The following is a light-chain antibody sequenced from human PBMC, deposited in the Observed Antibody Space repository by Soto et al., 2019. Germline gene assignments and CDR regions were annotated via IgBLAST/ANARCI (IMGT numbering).Light chain of an antibody. Sequence: EIAMTQSPVTLSASPGERVTLSCRDSQSVNINLAWYQQRPGQAPRVLIYGASNRASGIPDRFSGSGSGTDFTLTISSLEPDDFALYYCQQYKDWPPLTFGGGTRVEIK. CDR2: GAS. CDR3: QQYKDWPPLT. J-gene: IGKJ4*01. V-gene: IGKV3D-15*01. CDR1: QSVNIN.